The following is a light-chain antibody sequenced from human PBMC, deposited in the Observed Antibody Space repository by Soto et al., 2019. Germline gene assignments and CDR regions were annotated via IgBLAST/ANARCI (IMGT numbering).Light chain of an antibody. CDR1: SSDIGAYNL. V-gene: IGLV2-14*03. Sequence: QSVLTQPASVSGSPGQSITISCTGTSSDIGAYNLVSWYQQYPGKAPKLMLYDVNIRPSGVSNRFSGSKSGNTASLTISGLQAEDEADYYCTSWTTSTTMIFGGGTKVTVL. CDR3: TSWTTSTTMI. CDR2: DVN. J-gene: IGLJ2*01.